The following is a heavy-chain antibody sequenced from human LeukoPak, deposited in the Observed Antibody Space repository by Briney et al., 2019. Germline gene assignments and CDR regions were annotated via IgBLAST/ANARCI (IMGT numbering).Heavy chain of an antibody. J-gene: IGHJ4*02. V-gene: IGHV1-46*01. D-gene: IGHD6-13*01. CDR2: ISPSGGSR. CDR1: GYTFTFYY. CDR3: ASVSMVRSSSWYYFDS. Sequence: GASVKVSCKASGYTFTFYYMHWVRQAPGQGIEWMGLISPSGGSRSYAQKFQGTVTMTRDTSTSTVYMELSSLRSEDTAVYYCASVSMVRSSSWYYFDSWGQGTLVTVSS.